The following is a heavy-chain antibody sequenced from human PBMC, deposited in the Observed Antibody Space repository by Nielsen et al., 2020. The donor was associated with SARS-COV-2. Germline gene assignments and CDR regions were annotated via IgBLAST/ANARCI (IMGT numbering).Heavy chain of an antibody. V-gene: IGHV1-46*01. D-gene: IGHD4-23*01. Sequence: ASVKVSCKASGYTFTSYYVHWVRQAPGQGLEWMGIINPRDDITRYAQKFQGRVTMTRDTSTSTVYMELSRLRSDDTAVYYCARENYGGNSGHYYYGMDVWGQGTTVTVSS. CDR2: INPRDDIT. CDR3: ARENYGGNSGHYYYGMDV. J-gene: IGHJ6*02. CDR1: GYTFTSYY.